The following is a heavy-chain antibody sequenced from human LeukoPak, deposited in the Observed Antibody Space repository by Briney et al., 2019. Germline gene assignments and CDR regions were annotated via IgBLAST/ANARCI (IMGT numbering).Heavy chain of an antibody. CDR1: GFTFGNYW. V-gene: IGHV3-7*01. CDR2: IKQDGSEK. Sequence: GGSLRLSCAASGFTFGNYWMSWVRQAPGKGLEWVATIKQDGSEKYSVDSVKGRFTISRDNSKNSLYLQMNSLRAEDTAVYYCARVMEYYYYYMDVWGKGTTVTISS. J-gene: IGHJ6*03. CDR3: ARVMEYYYYYMDV. D-gene: IGHD3-10*01.